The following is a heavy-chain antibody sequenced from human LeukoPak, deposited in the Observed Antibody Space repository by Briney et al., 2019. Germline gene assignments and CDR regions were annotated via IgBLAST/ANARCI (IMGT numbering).Heavy chain of an antibody. V-gene: IGHV3-7*01. Sequence: GGSLRLSCAASGFTFSSYWMSWVRQAPGKGLEWVANIKRDGSEKNHVDSVKGRFTLSTAHARNTLYLQMTSLRAKNTAVYYCARDNVPSTTWVGLRLRRRLNSYFHYWGQGTLVTVSS. J-gene: IGHJ4*02. D-gene: IGHD5-12*01. CDR1: GFTFSSYW. CDR3: ARDNVPSTTWVGLRLRRRLNSYFHY. CDR2: IKRDGSEK.